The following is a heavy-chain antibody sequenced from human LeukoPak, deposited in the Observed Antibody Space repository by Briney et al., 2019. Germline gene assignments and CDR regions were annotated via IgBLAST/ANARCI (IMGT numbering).Heavy chain of an antibody. D-gene: IGHD5-12*01. J-gene: IGHJ4*02. V-gene: IGHV4-34*01. CDR3: ARDVLSGYDESGGYFDY. Sequence: PSETLSLTCAVYGGSFSGYYWSWIRQPPGKGLEWIGEISHSGSTNYNPSLKSRVTISVDTSKNQFSLKLSSVTAADTAVYYCARDVLSGYDESGGYFDYWGQGTLVTVSS. CDR2: ISHSGST. CDR1: GGSFSGYY.